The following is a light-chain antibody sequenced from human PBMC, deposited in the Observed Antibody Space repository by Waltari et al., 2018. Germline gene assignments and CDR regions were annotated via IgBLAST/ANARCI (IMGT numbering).Light chain of an antibody. V-gene: IGLV1-40*01. CDR3: QSYDSSLSPYV. Sequence: QSVLTQPPSVSGAPGQRVTISCTGSSSNIGAGYDVHWYQQLPGTAPKLLIYGNSNRPSGVPDRFSGSKSDTSASLAITGLQAEDEADYYCQSYDSSLSPYVFGTGTKVTVL. J-gene: IGLJ1*01. CDR2: GNS. CDR1: SSNIGAGYD.